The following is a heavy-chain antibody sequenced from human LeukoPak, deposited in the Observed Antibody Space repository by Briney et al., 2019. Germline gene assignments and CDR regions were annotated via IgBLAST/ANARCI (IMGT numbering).Heavy chain of an antibody. J-gene: IGHJ6*02. D-gene: IGHD3-3*01. Sequence: ASVKVSCKASGYTFTGYYMHWVRQAPGQGLEWMGIINPSGGSTSYAQKFQGRVTMTRDTSTSTVYMELSSLRSEDTAVYYCARAEPYYDFWSGYYGSGYYYGMDVRGQGTTVTVSS. CDR1: GYTFTGYY. CDR3: ARAEPYYDFWSGYYGSGYYYGMDV. CDR2: INPSGGST. V-gene: IGHV1-46*01.